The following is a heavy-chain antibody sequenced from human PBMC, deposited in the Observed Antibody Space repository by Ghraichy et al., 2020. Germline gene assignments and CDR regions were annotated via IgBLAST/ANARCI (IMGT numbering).Heavy chain of an antibody. D-gene: IGHD2/OR15-2a*01. CDR3: AKDPASPYINEYYYYGMDV. J-gene: IGHJ6*02. Sequence: GGSLRLSCAASGFSFSSYGMHWVRQAPGKGLEWVSFIRYDGIHKYYVDSVMGRFTISRDTSKNTLYLQMNSLRAEDTAVYYCAKDPASPYINEYYYYGMDVWGQGTTVTVSS. CDR2: IRYDGIHK. CDR1: GFSFSSYG. V-gene: IGHV3-30*02.